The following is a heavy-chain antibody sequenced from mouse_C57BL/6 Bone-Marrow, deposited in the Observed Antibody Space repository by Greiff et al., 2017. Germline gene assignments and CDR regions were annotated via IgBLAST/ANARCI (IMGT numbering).Heavy chain of an antibody. V-gene: IGHV1-54*01. CDR1: GYAFTNYL. Sequence: QVQLQQSGAELVRPGTSVKVSCKASGYAFTNYLIEWVKQRPGQGLEWIGVINPGSGGTNYNEKFKGKATLTADKSSSTAYLQLSGLTSEDSAVYFCARGGGYYYWGQGTTLTVSS. D-gene: IGHD2-3*01. CDR3: ARGGGYYY. J-gene: IGHJ2*01. CDR2: INPGSGGT.